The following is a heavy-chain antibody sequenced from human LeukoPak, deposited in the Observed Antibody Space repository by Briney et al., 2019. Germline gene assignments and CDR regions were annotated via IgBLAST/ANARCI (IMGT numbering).Heavy chain of an antibody. J-gene: IGHJ4*02. CDR1: GGSISSGSYY. CDR2: IYTSGST. D-gene: IGHD3-3*01. CDR3: ARERGPYYDFWSGYPDY. V-gene: IGHV4-61*02. Sequence: SQTLSLTCTVSGGSISSGSYYWSWIRQPAGQGLEWIGRIYTSGSTNYNPSLKSRVTISVDTPKNQFSLKLSSVTAADTAVYYCARERGPYYDFWSGYPDYWGQGTLVTVSS.